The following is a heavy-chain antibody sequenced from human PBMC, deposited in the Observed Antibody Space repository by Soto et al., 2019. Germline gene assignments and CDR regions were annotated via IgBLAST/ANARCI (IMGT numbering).Heavy chain of an antibody. V-gene: IGHV3-23*01. CDR3: AKKDGYSYGPEWFDP. J-gene: IGHJ5*02. CDR1: GFTFSCYD. D-gene: IGHD5-18*01. CDR2: ISGSGGST. Sequence: EVQLLESGGGLVQPGGSLRLSCAASGFTFSCYDMSWVRHAPGKGLEWVSAISGSGGSTYYADSVKGRFTISRDNSKNTLYLQMNSLRAEDTAVDYCAKKDGYSYGPEWFDPWGQGTLVTVSP.